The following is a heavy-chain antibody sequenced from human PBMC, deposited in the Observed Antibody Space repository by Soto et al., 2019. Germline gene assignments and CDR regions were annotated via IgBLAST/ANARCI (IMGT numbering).Heavy chain of an antibody. Sequence: QVLLVESGGGVVQPGRSLRLSCAASGFTVSNYVMHWVRQAPGKGLAWVTLISYDGSKKYYAGSVKGRFTISRDSSNTLYLQMNSLRAEDTAVYYCARTSSSISIALDYWGQGTLVTVSS. CDR1: GFTVSNYV. V-gene: IGHV3-30-3*01. CDR2: ISYDGSKK. D-gene: IGHD2-2*01. J-gene: IGHJ4*02. CDR3: ARTSSSISIALDY.